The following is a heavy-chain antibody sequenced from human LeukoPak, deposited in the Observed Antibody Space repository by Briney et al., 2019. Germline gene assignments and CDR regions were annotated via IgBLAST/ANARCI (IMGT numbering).Heavy chain of an antibody. J-gene: IGHJ4*02. Sequence: GGSLRLSCAASGLSFSTAWMGWVRQAPGKGLEWVGRIKSKSDDGTAVYTAPVKGRLTISRDDSKDTLYLQMNSVKTEDTDVYYCTTDDDGGLGNWGQGTLVTVSS. D-gene: IGHD3-16*01. CDR2: IKSKSDDGTA. CDR3: TTDDDGGLGN. V-gene: IGHV3-15*01. CDR1: GLSFSTAW.